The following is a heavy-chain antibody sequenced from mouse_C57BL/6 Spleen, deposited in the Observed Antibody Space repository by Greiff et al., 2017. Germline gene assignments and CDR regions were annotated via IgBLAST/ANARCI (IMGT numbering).Heavy chain of an antibody. CDR3: ASYGYDVGYYAMDY. V-gene: IGHV5-17*01. D-gene: IGHD2-2*01. J-gene: IGHJ4*01. Sequence: EVQRVESGGGLVKPGGSLKLSCAASGFTFSDYGMHWVRQAPEKGLEWVAYISSGSSTIYYADTVKGRFTISRDNAKNTLFLQMTSLRSEDTAMYYCASYGYDVGYYAMDYWGQGTSVTVSS. CDR2: ISSGSSTI. CDR1: GFTFSDYG.